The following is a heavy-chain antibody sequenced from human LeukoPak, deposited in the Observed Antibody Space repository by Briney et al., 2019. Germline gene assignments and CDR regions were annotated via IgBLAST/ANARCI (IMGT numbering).Heavy chain of an antibody. CDR1: GFTFSSYA. V-gene: IGHV3-23*01. D-gene: IGHD3-10*01. J-gene: IGHJ4*02. Sequence: GGSLRLSCAASGFTFSSYAMSWVCQAPGKGLEWVSAISGSGGSTYYADSVKGRFTISRDNSKNTLYLQMNSLRAEDTAVYYCAKNVLLWFGIDYWGQGTLVTVSS. CDR2: ISGSGGST. CDR3: AKNVLLWFGIDY.